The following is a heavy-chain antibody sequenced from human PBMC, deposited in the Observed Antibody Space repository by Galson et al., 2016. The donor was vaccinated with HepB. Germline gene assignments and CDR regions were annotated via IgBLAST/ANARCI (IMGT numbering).Heavy chain of an antibody. CDR3: ARIVDGYKTEGYIDV. V-gene: IGHV4-39*01. D-gene: IGHD5-24*01. CDR1: GGSITTAFHY. Sequence: ETLSLTCSVSGGSITTAFHYWAWIRQPPGKGLEWIGSVYHSGTTHYNPSFKSRVTISVDTSKKQFSLMVTSVTAADTSIYYCARIVDGYKTEGYIDVWGQGTLVTVSS. J-gene: IGHJ4*02. CDR2: VYHSGTT.